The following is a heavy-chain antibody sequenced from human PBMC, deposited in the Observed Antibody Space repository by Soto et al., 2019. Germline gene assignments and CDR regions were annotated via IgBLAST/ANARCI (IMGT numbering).Heavy chain of an antibody. D-gene: IGHD3-3*01. CDR3: ASSITIFGVVIIRPDAFDI. CDR1: GGSISSGDYY. Sequence: SETLSLTCTVSGGSISSGDYYWSWIRQPPGKGLEWIGYIYYSGSTYYNPSLKSRVTISVDTSKNQFSLKLSSVTAADTAVYYCASSITIFGVVIIRPDAFDIWGQGTMVTVSS. CDR2: IYYSGST. V-gene: IGHV4-30-4*01. J-gene: IGHJ3*02.